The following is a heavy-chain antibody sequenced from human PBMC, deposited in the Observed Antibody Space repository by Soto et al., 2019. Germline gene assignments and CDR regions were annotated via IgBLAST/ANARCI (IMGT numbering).Heavy chain of an antibody. J-gene: IGHJ4*02. Sequence: VESVKISCDASGYSFSSYWIGWVRQMPWKGLEWMGIIYPGDSDTRYSPSFQGQVTISADKSISTAYLQWSSLKASDTAMYYCARVTSHSYGYFNYWGQGTLVTVSS. V-gene: IGHV5-51*01. CDR3: ARVTSHSYGYFNY. D-gene: IGHD5-18*01. CDR1: GYSFSSYW. CDR2: IYPGDSDT.